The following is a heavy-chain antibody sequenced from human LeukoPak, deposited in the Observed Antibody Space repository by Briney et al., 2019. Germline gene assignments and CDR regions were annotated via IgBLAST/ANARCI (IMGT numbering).Heavy chain of an antibody. CDR2: IYYSGST. CDR3: AREDVYYYGSGSYSTFDY. J-gene: IGHJ4*02. CDR1: GGSISSYY. D-gene: IGHD3-10*01. Sequence: SETLSLTCTVSGGSISSYYWSWIRQPPGKGLEWIGYIYYSGSTNYNPSLKSRVTISVDTSKNQFSLKLSSVTAADTAVYYCAREDVYYYGSGSYSTFDYWGQGTLVTVSS. V-gene: IGHV4-59*01.